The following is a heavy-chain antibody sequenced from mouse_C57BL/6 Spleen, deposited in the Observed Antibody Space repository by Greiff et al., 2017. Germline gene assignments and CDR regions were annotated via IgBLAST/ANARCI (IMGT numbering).Heavy chain of an antibody. CDR1: GYSFTSYY. D-gene: IGHD2-4*01. CDR3: ERHDYDENFDY. J-gene: IGHJ2*01. CDR2: IYPGSGNT. V-gene: IGHV1-66*01. Sequence: QVQLKESGPELVKPGASVKISCKASGYSFTSYYLHWVKQRPGQGLEWIGWIYPGSGNTKYNEKFKGKATLTADTSSSTAYMQLSSLTSEDAAVYYCERHDYDENFDYWGQGTTLTVSS.